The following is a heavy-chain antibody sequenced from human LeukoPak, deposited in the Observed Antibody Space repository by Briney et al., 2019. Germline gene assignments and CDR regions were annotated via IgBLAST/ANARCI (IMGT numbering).Heavy chain of an antibody. J-gene: IGHJ4*02. CDR2: VSGSGGST. V-gene: IGHV3-23*01. D-gene: IGHD3-22*01. CDR1: GFTFSSYA. CDR3: AKDSIAYDSSGYYETSLEY. Sequence: PGVSLRLSCAASGFTFSSYAMTWVRQAPGKGLEWVSGVSGSGGSTYYADSVKGRFTISRDNSKNAVYLQMNSLRAEDTAVYYCAKDSIAYDSSGYYETSLEYWGQGTLVTVSS.